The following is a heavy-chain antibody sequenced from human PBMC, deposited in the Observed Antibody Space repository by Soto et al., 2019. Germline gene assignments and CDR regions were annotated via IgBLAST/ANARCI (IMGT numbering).Heavy chain of an antibody. V-gene: IGHV3-33*01. Sequence: QVQLVQSGGGAVLPGNSLRLSCAASGFPFSWAGMHWLRQTPGKGLEWVAVVSGDGRDIDYAESVRGRFSISRDNPKSTLYLQMNTLGVEETAIYYCARGLNKAAGGAFDVWGQGTQVIVSS. CDR3: ARGLNKAAGGAFDV. D-gene: IGHD3-16*01. CDR1: GFPFSWAG. J-gene: IGHJ3*01. CDR2: VSGDGRDI.